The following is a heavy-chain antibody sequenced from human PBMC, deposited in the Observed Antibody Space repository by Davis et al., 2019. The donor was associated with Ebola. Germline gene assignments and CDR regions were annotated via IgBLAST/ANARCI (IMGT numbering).Heavy chain of an antibody. Sequence: ASVKVSCKASGYTFTGYYMHWVRQAPGQGLEWMGWINPNSGGTNYAQKFQGWVTMTRDTSISTAYMELSRLRSDDTAVYYCARARISIVGANAFDIWGQGTMVTVSS. CDR2: INPNSGGT. D-gene: IGHD1-26*01. CDR1: GYTFTGYY. CDR3: ARARISIVGANAFDI. J-gene: IGHJ3*02. V-gene: IGHV1-2*04.